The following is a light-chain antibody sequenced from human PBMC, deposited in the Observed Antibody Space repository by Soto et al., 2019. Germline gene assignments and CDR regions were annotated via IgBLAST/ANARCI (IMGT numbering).Light chain of an antibody. J-gene: IGLJ2*01. CDR1: SSNIGAYNY. CDR3: CSYAGSFTLL. CDR2: DVN. V-gene: IGLV2-11*01. Sequence: QSALTQPRSVSGSPGQSVTISCTGTSSNIGAYNYVSWYQHHPGKAPKFMIYDVNKRPSGVPDRFSGSKSGNTASLTISGLQAEDEADYYCCSYAGSFTLLFGGGTKLTVL.